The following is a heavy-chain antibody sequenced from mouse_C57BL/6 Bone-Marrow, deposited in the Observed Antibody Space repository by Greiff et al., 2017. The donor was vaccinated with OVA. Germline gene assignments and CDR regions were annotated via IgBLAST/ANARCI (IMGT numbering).Heavy chain of an antibody. CDR3: ARDSYYYGSSYWYFDV. CDR1: GFTFSSYT. D-gene: IGHD1-1*01. V-gene: IGHV5-9*01. J-gene: IGHJ1*03. Sequence: EVKVVESGGGLVKPGGSLKLSCAASGFTFSSYTMSWVRQTPEKRLEWVATISGGGGNTYYPDSVKGRFTISRDNAKNTLYLQMSSLRSEDTALYYCARDSYYYGSSYWYFDVWGTGTTVTVSS. CDR2: ISGGGGNT.